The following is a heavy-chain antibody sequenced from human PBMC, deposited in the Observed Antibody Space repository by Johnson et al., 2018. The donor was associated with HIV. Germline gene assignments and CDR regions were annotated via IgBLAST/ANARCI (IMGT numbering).Heavy chain of an antibody. J-gene: IGHJ3*02. V-gene: IGHV3-30-3*01. CDR3: ARDRYYYGSGSRDALDI. CDR1: GFTFSSYA. CDR2: ISYDGSNK. Sequence: QMLLVESGGGVVQPGRSLRLSCAASGFTFSSYAMHWVRPAPGKGLEWVVTISYDGSNKYYADSVKGRFTLSSDNSKNTLYLQMNSLRAEDTAVYYCARDRYYYGSGSRDALDIWGQGTMVTVSS. D-gene: IGHD3-10*01.